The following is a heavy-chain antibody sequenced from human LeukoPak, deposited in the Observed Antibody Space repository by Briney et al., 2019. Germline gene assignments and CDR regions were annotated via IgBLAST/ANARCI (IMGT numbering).Heavy chain of an antibody. J-gene: IGHJ4*02. D-gene: IGHD1-1*01. CDR1: GFSLSTGGVR. CDR3: VRREVERDYFDY. V-gene: IGHV2-5*02. CDR2: AYWADDK. Sequence: SLRTLVKPTQSLPLTSTVSGFSLSTGGVRVGWIRQPPGKALEWVALAYWADDKRYTPSLRSRLTITKDTSKNQVVLIMTNMDPVDTATYFFVRREVERDYFDYWGQGTLVTVSS.